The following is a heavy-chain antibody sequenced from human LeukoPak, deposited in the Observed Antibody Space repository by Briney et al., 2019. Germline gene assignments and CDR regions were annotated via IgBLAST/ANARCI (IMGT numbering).Heavy chain of an antibody. CDR2: IYYSGSA. V-gene: IGHV4-59*08. Sequence: PSETLSLTCAVYGGSFSGYYWSWIRQPPGKGLEWIGYIYYSGSANYNPSLKSRVTISVDSSKNQFSLKLTSVTAADTAVYYCARRNSAYDSAYFDYWGQGTLVTVSS. J-gene: IGHJ4*02. D-gene: IGHD5-12*01. CDR3: ARRNSAYDSAYFDY. CDR1: GGSFSGYY.